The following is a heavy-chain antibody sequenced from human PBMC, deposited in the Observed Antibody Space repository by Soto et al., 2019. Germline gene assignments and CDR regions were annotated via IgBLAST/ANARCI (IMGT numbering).Heavy chain of an antibody. CDR2: IKQDGSEK. Sequence: GGSLRLSCAASGFTFSSYWMSWVRQAPGKGLEWVANIKQDGSEKYYVDSVKGRFTISRDNAKNSLYLQMNSLRAEDTAVYYCARSPPGYPLDAFDIWGQGTMVTVSS. D-gene: IGHD6-13*01. CDR3: ARSPPGYPLDAFDI. J-gene: IGHJ3*02. CDR1: GFTFSSYW. V-gene: IGHV3-7*01.